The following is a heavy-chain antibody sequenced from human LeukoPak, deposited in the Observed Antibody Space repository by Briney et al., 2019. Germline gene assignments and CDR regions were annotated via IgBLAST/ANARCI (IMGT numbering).Heavy chain of an antibody. CDR3: ARSRNFGYDY. D-gene: IGHD3-10*01. J-gene: IGHJ4*02. Sequence: KAGGSLRLSCAASGFTFSNVWMTWVRQAPGKGLEWVSYISSSSSYTNYADSVKGRFTISRDNAKNSLYLQMNSLSTDDTAVYYCARSRNFGYDYWGQGTLVTVAS. CDR2: ISSSSSYT. CDR1: GFTFSNVW. V-gene: IGHV3-11*03.